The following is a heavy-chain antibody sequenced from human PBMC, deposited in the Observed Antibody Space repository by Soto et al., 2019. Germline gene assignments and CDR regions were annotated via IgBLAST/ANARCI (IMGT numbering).Heavy chain of an antibody. Sequence: PSETLSLTCTVSGGSISSSSYYWGWIRQPPGKGLEWIGSIYYSGSTYYNPSLKSRVTISVDTSKNQFSLKLSSVTAADTAVYYCARGPCGGDCYPGDAFDIWGQGTMVTVSS. D-gene: IGHD2-21*02. CDR3: ARGPCGGDCYPGDAFDI. CDR1: GGSISSSSYY. V-gene: IGHV4-39*07. J-gene: IGHJ3*02. CDR2: IYYSGST.